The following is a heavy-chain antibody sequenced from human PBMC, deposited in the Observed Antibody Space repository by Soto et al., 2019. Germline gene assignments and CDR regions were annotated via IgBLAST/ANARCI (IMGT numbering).Heavy chain of an antibody. V-gene: IGHV3-23*01. CDR3: AKENGYSSSWFEFDY. CDR2: ISGSGGST. CDR1: GVTFSSYA. Sequence: EGSLRLSCAASGVTFSSYAMSWVRQAPGKGLEWVSAISGSGGSTYYADSVKGRFTISRDNSKNTLYLQTNSLRAEDTAVYYSAKENGYSSSWFEFDYWGQGTLVTVS. D-gene: IGHD6-13*01. J-gene: IGHJ4*02.